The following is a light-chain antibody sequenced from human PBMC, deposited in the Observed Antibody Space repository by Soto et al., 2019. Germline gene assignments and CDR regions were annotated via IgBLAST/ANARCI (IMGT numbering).Light chain of an antibody. V-gene: IGLV2-14*01. CDR3: GSYTSTDTPFV. CDR1: STDVGGYNY. J-gene: IGLJ1*01. CDR2: EVN. Sequence: QSVLAQPSSVSGSPGQSITISCTGTSTDVGGYNYVSWYQHHPGKGPKLIIYEVNNRPSGVSDRFSGSKSGNKASLTISNLEAEDESDYYCGSYTSTDTPFVFGNGTKATVL.